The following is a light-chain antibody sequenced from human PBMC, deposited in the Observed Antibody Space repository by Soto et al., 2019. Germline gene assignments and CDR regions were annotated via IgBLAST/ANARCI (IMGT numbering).Light chain of an antibody. CDR1: QRISTY. V-gene: IGKV1-39*01. CDR2: AAS. Sequence: DIQMTQSPSTLSAGIGDRVTITCRASQRISTYLNWYQQKPGKAPTLLIYAASSLQSGVPSRFSGGGSGTDFTLTINTLQPEDFATYFCQQCYSSPRTFGQGTKVVIK. CDR3: QQCYSSPRT. J-gene: IGKJ1*01.